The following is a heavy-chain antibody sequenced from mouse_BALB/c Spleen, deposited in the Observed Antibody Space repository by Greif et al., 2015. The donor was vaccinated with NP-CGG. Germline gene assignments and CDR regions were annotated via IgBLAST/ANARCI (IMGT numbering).Heavy chain of an antibody. D-gene: IGHD1-1*01. J-gene: IGHJ1*01. CDR1: GFTFSDYG. V-gene: IGHV5-15*02. Sequence: EVNVVESGGGLVQPGGSRKLSCAASGFTFSDYGMAWVRQAPGKGPEWVAFIRNLAYSIYYADTVTGRFTISRENAKNTLYLEMSSLRSEDTAMYYCARDHYGSSYWCFDVWGAGTTVTVSS. CDR2: IRNLAYSI. CDR3: ARDHYGSSYWCFDV.